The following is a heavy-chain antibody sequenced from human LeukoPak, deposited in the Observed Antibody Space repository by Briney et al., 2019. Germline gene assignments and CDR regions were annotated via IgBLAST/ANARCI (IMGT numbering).Heavy chain of an antibody. CDR2: INHSGST. D-gene: IGHD6-13*01. Sequence: SETLSLTCAVYGGSFSGYYWSWIRQPPGKGLEWIGEINHSGSTNYNPSLKSRVTISVDTSKNQFSLKLSSVTAADTAMYYCARRGERWTYSSSWYRDYWGQGTLVTVSS. J-gene: IGHJ4*02. CDR3: ARRGERWTYSSSWYRDY. CDR1: GGSFSGYY. V-gene: IGHV4-34*01.